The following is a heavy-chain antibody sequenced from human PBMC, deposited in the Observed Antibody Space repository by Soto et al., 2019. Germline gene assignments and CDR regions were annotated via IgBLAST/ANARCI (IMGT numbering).Heavy chain of an antibody. CDR3: ARGRGYDILTGYYRREYNWFDP. V-gene: IGHV4-34*01. D-gene: IGHD3-9*01. CDR1: GGSFSGYY. J-gene: IGHJ5*02. Sequence: SETLSLTCAVYGGSFSGYYWSWIRQPPGKGLEWIGEINHSGSTNYNPSLKSRVTISVDTSKNQFSPKLSSVTAADTAVYYCARGRGYDILTGYYRREYNWFDPWGQGTLVT. CDR2: INHSGST.